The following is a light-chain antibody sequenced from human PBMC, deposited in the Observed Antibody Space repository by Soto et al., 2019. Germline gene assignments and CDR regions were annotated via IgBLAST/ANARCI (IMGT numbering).Light chain of an antibody. V-gene: IGKV1-9*01. CDR3: QQANSLPRT. Sequence: IPFTKSPSSLSASSGDKVTSTRRASLGISSSLAWYQQKPGKAPKLLIFAASTLQSGVPSRFSGSGSGTDFTLTISSLQPEDFATYYCQQANSLPRTFGGGTKVEI. CDR1: LGISSS. J-gene: IGKJ4*01. CDR2: AAS.